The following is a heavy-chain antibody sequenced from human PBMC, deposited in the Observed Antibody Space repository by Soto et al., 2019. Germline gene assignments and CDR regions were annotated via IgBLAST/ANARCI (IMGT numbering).Heavy chain of an antibody. J-gene: IGHJ5*02. D-gene: IGHD1-26*01. CDR2: TCYRSKWST. Sequence: SQTLSLTCAISGDSVSRKSAAWNWIRQSPSRGLEWLGRTCYRSKWSTDYAVSVKSRITINPDTSKNQFSLQLSSVTPEDTAVYYCKRDLSGRHASWGQGTLVTVSS. CDR3: KRDLSGRHAS. CDR1: GDSVSRKSAA. V-gene: IGHV6-1*01.